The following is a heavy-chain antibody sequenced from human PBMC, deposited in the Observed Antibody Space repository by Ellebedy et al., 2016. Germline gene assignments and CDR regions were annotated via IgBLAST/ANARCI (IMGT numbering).Heavy chain of an antibody. CDR1: GGSISSYY. J-gene: IGHJ4*02. Sequence: SETLSLTXTVSGGSISSYYWSWIRQPPGKGLEWIGYIYYSGSTNYNPSLKSRVTISVDTSKNQFSLKLSSVTAADTAVYYCARAAPMGDFDYWGQGTLVTVSS. D-gene: IGHD3-10*01. V-gene: IGHV4-59*01. CDR2: IYYSGST. CDR3: ARAAPMGDFDY.